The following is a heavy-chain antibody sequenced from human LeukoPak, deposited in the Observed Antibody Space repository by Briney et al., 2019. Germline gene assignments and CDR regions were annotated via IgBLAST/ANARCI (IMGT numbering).Heavy chain of an antibody. CDR3: AKDGGDSSAIHDY. CDR2: ISGDGGNT. D-gene: IGHD2-21*02. CDR1: GFTFDDYA. V-gene: IGHV3-43*02. J-gene: IGHJ4*02. Sequence: GGSLRLSCAASGFTFDDYAMHSVRQAPGKGLECVSLISGDGGNTYYADSVKGRFTISRDNSKNSLYLQMNSLRTEDTALYYCAKDGGDSSAIHDYWGQGTLVTVSS.